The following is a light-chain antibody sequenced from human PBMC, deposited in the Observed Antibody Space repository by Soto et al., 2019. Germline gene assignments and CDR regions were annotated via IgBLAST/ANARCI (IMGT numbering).Light chain of an antibody. CDR1: QSVSSN. CDR2: GAS. V-gene: IGKV3-15*01. J-gene: IGKJ5*01. CDR3: QQYNSYPYT. Sequence: EIVMPQSPATLSVTPGERATLSCRASQSVSSNLAWYQQKPGQAPRLLIYGASTRATGIPARFSGSGSGTEFTLTISSLQPDDFATYYCQQYNSYPYTFGQGTRLENK.